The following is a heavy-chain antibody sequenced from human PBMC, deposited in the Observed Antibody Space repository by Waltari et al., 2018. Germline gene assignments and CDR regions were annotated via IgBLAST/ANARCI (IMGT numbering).Heavy chain of an antibody. CDR1: GYTFTSYA. D-gene: IGHD7-27*01. Sequence: QVQLVQSGAEVKKPGASVKVSCKASGYTFTSYAMHWVRQAPGQRLEWMGWINAGNGNTKYSQKFQGRVTITRDTSASTAYMELSSLRSEDTAVYYCARGGPSGNWGFLFYYFDYWGQGTLVTVSS. V-gene: IGHV1-3*01. CDR3: ARGGPSGNWGFLFYYFDY. CDR2: INAGNGNT. J-gene: IGHJ4*02.